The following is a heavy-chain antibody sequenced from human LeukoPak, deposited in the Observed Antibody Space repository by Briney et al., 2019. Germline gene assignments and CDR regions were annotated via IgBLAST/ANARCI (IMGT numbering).Heavy chain of an antibody. D-gene: IGHD2/OR15-2a*01. V-gene: IGHV3-23*01. CDR1: GFTFSSYA. CDR2: ISTSGGST. Sequence: GGSLRLSCAASGFTFSSYAMSWVRQAPGKGLEWVSAISTSGGSTYYADSVKGRFTISRDNSKNTQSLQMNSLRAEDTAVYYCAKTLFYDRGHETFQHWGQGTLVTVSS. J-gene: IGHJ1*01. CDR3: AKTLFYDRGHETFQH.